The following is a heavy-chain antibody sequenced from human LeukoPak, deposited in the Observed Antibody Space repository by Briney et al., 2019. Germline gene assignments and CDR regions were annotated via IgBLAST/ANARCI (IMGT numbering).Heavy chain of an antibody. V-gene: IGHV1-18*01. Sequence: GASVKVSCKASGYTFTGYGISWVRQAPGQGLEWMGWISAYNGNTNYAQKLQGRVTMTTDTSTSTAYMELRSLRSDDTAVYYCARVCASSSCFSGDYWGQGTLVTVSS. D-gene: IGHD6-13*01. CDR1: GYTFTGYG. CDR3: ARVCASSSCFSGDY. J-gene: IGHJ4*02. CDR2: ISAYNGNT.